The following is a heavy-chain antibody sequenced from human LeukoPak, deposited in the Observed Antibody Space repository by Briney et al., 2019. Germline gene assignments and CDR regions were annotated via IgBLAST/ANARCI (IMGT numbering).Heavy chain of an antibody. CDR1: GGSFSGYY. D-gene: IGHD3-10*01. Sequence: SETLSPTCAVYGGSFSGYYWSWIRQPPGKGLEWIGEINHSGSTNYNPSLKSRVTISVDTSKNQFSLKLSSVTAADTAVYYCARALLAFGVRYFDYWGQGTLVTVSS. V-gene: IGHV4-34*01. J-gene: IGHJ4*02. CDR3: ARALLAFGVRYFDY. CDR2: INHSGST.